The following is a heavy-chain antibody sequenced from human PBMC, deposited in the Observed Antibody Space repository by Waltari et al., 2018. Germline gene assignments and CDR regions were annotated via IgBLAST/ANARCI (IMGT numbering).Heavy chain of an antibody. V-gene: IGHV3-48*01. J-gene: IGHJ6*02. CDR2: IRGTSRTK. CDR3: ARPVRISGNYGLDV. Sequence: EIQLVKSGGGLVQPGGSLRLSCAASGFTIDDYSLNWVRQAPGKGLEWVSDIRGTSRTKCYADSVRGRFTISRDNAKNSLYLQMNSLRADDTAVYFCARPVRISGNYGLDVWGQGTTVIVSS. CDR1: GFTIDDYS.